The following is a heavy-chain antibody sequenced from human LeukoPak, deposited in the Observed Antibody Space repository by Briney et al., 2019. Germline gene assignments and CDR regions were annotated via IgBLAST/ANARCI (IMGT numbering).Heavy chain of an antibody. D-gene: IGHD1-26*01. Sequence: EGSLRLSCAASGFTFSSYGMHWVRQAPGKGLEWVAVISYDGSNKYYADSVKGRFTISRDNSKNTLYLQMNSLRAEDTAVYYCAKDAEWDTSFLDYWGQGTLVTVSS. V-gene: IGHV3-30*18. CDR1: GFTFSSYG. CDR2: ISYDGSNK. J-gene: IGHJ4*02. CDR3: AKDAEWDTSFLDY.